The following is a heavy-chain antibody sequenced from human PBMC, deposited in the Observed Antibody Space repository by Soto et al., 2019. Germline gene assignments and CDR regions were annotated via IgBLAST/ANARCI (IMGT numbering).Heavy chain of an antibody. Sequence: HPGGSLRLSCAASGFTFSSYGMHWVRQAPGKGLEWVAVIWYDVSNKYYADSVKGRFTISRDNSKNTVYLQMNSLRAEDTAVYYCTRDPHNTSVTNLFDYWGQGTVVTVS. V-gene: IGHV3-33*01. D-gene: IGHD4-4*01. CDR1: GFTFSSYG. J-gene: IGHJ4*02. CDR2: IWYDVSNK. CDR3: TRDPHNTSVTNLFDY.